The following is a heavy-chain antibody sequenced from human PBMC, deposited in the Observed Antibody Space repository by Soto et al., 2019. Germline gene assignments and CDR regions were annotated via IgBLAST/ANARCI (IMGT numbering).Heavy chain of an antibody. D-gene: IGHD5-12*01. CDR2: ISAYNGNT. V-gene: IGHV1-18*01. CDR3: ARDLRVGDIVATTTNQAEYFQH. J-gene: IGHJ1*01. CDR1: GYTFTSYG. Sequence: QVQLVQSGAEVKKPGASVKVSCKASGYTFTSYGISWVRQAPGQGLEWMGWISAYNGNTNYAQKLQGRVTMTTDTSTSTAYMELRSLRSDDTAVYYCARDLRVGDIVATTTNQAEYFQHWGQGTLVTVSS.